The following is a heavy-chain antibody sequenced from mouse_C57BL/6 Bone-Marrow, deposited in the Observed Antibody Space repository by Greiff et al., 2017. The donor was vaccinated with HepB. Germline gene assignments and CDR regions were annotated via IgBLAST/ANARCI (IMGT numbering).Heavy chain of an antibody. CDR1: GYTFTTYP. CDR2: FYPYNDDT. CDR3: ARRSAYGSSYEFAY. D-gene: IGHD1-1*01. Sequence: QVQLQQSGAELVKPGASVKMSCKASGYTFTTYPIEWMQQKHGKSLEWLGNFYPYNDDTKYNEKFKGKAPLTVEKSSSTVYLELSRLTSDDSAVYYCARRSAYGSSYEFAYWGQGTLVTVSA. J-gene: IGHJ3*01. V-gene: IGHV1-47*01.